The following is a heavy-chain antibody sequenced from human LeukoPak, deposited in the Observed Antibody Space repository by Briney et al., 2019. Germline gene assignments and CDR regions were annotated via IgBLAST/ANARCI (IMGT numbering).Heavy chain of an antibody. CDR2: ILPIFRTA. J-gene: IGHJ4*02. CDR3: ARGSNWNYSRMDY. V-gene: IGHV1-69*05. CDR1: GCTFSSYA. Sequence: GASVKVSCKACGCTFSSYAISWVRQAPGQGLEWMGGILPIFRTANYAQKFQGRVTITTDESTSTAYMELSSLRSEDTAVYSCARGSNWNYSRMDYWGQGTLVTVSS. D-gene: IGHD1-7*01.